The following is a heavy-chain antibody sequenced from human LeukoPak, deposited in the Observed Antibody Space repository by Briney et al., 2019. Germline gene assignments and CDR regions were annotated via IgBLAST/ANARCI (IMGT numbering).Heavy chain of an antibody. V-gene: IGHV3-21*01. CDR1: GFTFSLYS. Sequence: GGSLRLSCATSGFTFSLYSMNWVRQAPGKGLEWVSSISSTSSYIYYADSVRGRFTISRDNAKSSLYLQMNSLRAEDTAVYYCARDRGDGYNPAYFDYWGQGTLVTVSS. J-gene: IGHJ4*02. CDR3: ARDRGDGYNPAYFDY. CDR2: ISSTSSYI. D-gene: IGHD3-10*01.